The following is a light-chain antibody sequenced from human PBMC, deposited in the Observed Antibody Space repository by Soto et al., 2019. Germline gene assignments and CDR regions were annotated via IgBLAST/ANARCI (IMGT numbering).Light chain of an antibody. V-gene: IGLV2-14*03. CDR1: SSDVGSYNY. J-gene: IGLJ3*02. CDR3: SSYTTSSTWV. CDR2: EVT. Sequence: QSVLTQPASVSGSPGQSITISCTGTSSDVGSYNYVSWYQQHPGKAPKLMIYEVTNLPLGVSNRFSGSTSGNTASLTISGLQSEDEADYYCSSYTTSSTWVVGGGTTLTVL.